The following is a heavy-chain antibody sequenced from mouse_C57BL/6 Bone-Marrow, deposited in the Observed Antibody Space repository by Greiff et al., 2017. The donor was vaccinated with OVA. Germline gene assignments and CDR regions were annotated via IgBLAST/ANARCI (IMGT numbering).Heavy chain of an antibody. CDR1: GYTFTSYW. V-gene: IGHV1-61*01. CDR2: IYPSDSET. CDR3: ARFWATNWDLDY. D-gene: IGHD4-1*01. J-gene: IGHJ2*01. Sequence: QVQLQQPGAELVRPGSSVKLSCKASGYTFTSYWMDWVKQRPGQGLEWIGNIYPSDSETHYNQKFKDKATLTVAKSSSTAYMQLSSLTSEDSAVYYCARFWATNWDLDYWGQGTTLTVSS.